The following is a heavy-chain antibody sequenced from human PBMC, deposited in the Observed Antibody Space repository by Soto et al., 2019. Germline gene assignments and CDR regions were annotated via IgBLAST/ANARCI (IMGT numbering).Heavy chain of an antibody. J-gene: IGHJ6*02. CDR1: GGSISSSRYY. CDR3: ARQSGYYGMDV. Sequence: SETLSLTCTVSGGSISSSRYYWGWIRQPPGKGLEWIGSIYYSGSTYYNPSLKSRVTISVDTSKNQFSLKLSSVTAADTAVYYCARQSGYYGMDVWGQGTTVT. CDR2: IYYSGST. V-gene: IGHV4-39*01.